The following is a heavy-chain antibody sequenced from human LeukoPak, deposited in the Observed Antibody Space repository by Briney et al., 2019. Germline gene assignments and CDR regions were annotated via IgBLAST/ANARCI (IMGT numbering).Heavy chain of an antibody. J-gene: IGHJ4*02. CDR1: GFSFSSYN. Sequence: GGSLRLSCAASGFSFSSYNMNWVRLAPGKGLEWVSSITSSSSYTFYADSVKGRFTISRDNAKNSLDLQMNSLRAEDTAVYYCASGPPRYCSSTSCYSIGDYWGQGTLVTVSS. D-gene: IGHD2-2*01. CDR2: ITSSSSYT. CDR3: ASGPPRYCSSTSCYSIGDY. V-gene: IGHV3-21*01.